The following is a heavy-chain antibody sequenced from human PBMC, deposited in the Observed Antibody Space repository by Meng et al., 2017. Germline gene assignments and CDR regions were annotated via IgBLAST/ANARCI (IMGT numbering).Heavy chain of an antibody. V-gene: IGHV1-69*01. D-gene: IGHD2-15*01. J-gene: IGHJ5*02. CDR2: IIPIFATA. CDR3: AKEVDNWFDP. CDR1: GGTFSSYA. Sequence: QVRLLELGAEGKKPGSSVKVSCKASGGTFSSYAISWVRQAPGQGLEWMGGIIPIFATANYAQKFQGRVTITADESTSTAYMELSSLRSEDTAVYYCAKEVDNWFDPWGQGTLVTVSS.